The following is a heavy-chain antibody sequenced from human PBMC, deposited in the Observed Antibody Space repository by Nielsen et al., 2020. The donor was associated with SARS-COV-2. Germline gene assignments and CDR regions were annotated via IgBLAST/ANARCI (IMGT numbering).Heavy chain of an antibody. Sequence: SETLSLTCTVSGGSISSYYWSWIRQPPGKGLEWIGNIYYSGSTNYNPSLKSRVTISVDTSKNQFSLKLSSVTAADTAVYYCARGRRYYDSSGYYFDYWGQGTLVTVSS. CDR2: IYYSGST. CDR1: GGSISSYY. CDR3: ARGRRYYDSSGYYFDY. J-gene: IGHJ4*02. D-gene: IGHD3-22*01. V-gene: IGHV4-59*01.